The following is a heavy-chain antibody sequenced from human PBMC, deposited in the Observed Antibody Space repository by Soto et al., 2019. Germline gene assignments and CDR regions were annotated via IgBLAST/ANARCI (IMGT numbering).Heavy chain of an antibody. CDR2: ISTSGNTI. V-gene: IGHV3-11*01. CDR1: GFTFSDYY. D-gene: IGHD3-16*02. CDR3: ATGSHYVCGNYRTSHFDY. Sequence: ESGGGLVTPGGSLRLSCAASGFTFSDYYFTWIRQAPGEGLEWVSYISTSGNTIYYTDSVKGRFTFSRDNAKNSLYLQMHGLRADDTAVYYCATGSHYVCGNYRTSHFDYWGQGTLVTLSS. J-gene: IGHJ4*02.